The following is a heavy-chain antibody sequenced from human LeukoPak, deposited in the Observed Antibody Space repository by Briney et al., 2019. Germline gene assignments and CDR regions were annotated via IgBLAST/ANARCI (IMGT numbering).Heavy chain of an antibody. CDR2: INPSDNNT. CDR3: ARGGISGSYYDRGDY. Sequence: ASVKVSCKASGYSFTTYYVHWVRQAPGQGLEWMGIINPSDNNTNYAQNFQGRVTMTGDTSTSIVYMELSSLRSEDTAVYYCARGGISGSYYDRGDYWGQGTLVTVSS. CDR1: GYSFTTYY. V-gene: IGHV1-46*01. D-gene: IGHD1-26*01. J-gene: IGHJ4*02.